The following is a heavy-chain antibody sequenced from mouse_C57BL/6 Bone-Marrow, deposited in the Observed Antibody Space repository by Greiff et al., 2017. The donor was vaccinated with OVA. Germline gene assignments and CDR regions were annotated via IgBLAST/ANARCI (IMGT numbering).Heavy chain of an antibody. CDR2: IDPSDSYT. CDR3: ARGTGTGAMDY. CDR1: GYTFTSYW. D-gene: IGHD4-1*01. J-gene: IGHJ4*01. Sequence: VQLQQPGAELVKPGASVKLSCKASGYTFTSYWMQWVKQRPGQGLEWIGEIDPSDSYTNYNQKFKGKATVTVDTSSSTAYMQLSSLTSEDSAVYYCARGTGTGAMDYWGQGTSVTVSS. V-gene: IGHV1-50*01.